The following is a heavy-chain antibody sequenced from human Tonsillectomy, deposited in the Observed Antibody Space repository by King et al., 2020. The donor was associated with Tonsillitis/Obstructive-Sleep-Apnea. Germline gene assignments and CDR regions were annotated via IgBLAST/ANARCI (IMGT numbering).Heavy chain of an antibody. CDR2: IYPGDSET. D-gene: IGHD3-3*01. J-gene: IGHJ4*02. V-gene: IGHV5-51*01. CDR3: ARGAARFGVVTPYDF. Sequence: VQLVESAAEVKKPGDSLMISCKASGYNFANYWIGWVRQMPGKGLEWMGIIYPGDSETRYGPSFQGQATISAARPINPAYLQGSSRKASDTALYYCARGAARFGVVTPYDFWGQGTLVTVSS. CDR1: GYNFANYW.